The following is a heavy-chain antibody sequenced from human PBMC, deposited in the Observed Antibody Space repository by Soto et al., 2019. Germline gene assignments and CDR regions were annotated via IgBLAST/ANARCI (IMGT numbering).Heavy chain of an antibody. J-gene: IGHJ6*02. CDR1: GDSVSINSSA. D-gene: IGHD3-10*01. Sequence: SQTLSLTCAISGDSVSINSSACNLIRQSPSRGLEWLGRTYYKSKWNNDYALSVKSRITINPDTSKNQFSLHLYSVTPEDTAVYYCTGITWFRGMDVWGQGTPVTVSS. CDR3: TGITWFRGMDV. CDR2: TYYKSKWNN. V-gene: IGHV6-1*01.